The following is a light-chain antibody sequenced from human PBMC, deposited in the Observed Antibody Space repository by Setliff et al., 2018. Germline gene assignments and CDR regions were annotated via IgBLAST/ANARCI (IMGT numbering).Light chain of an antibody. J-gene: IGLJ2*01. CDR2: EVT. CDR1: SSDVGGYNY. Sequence: SALTQPAAVSGSPGQSITISCAGTSSDVGGYNYVSWYQQHPGKAPKLMIYEVTKRPSGVSDRFSGSESGNTASLTISGLQAEDEADYYCLSYTSETTHALFAGGTKVTVL. V-gene: IGLV2-14*03. CDR3: LSYTSETTHAL.